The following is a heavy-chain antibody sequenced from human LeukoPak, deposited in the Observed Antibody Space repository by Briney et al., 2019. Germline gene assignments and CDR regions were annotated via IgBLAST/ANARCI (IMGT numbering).Heavy chain of an antibody. J-gene: IGHJ4*02. CDR3: AIGLRYFDWLSPFDY. V-gene: IGHV1-2*02. CDR2: INPNSGGT. CDR1: GYTFTGYY. D-gene: IGHD3-9*01. Sequence: GASVKVSCKASGYTFTGYYMHWVRQAPGQRLEWMGWINPNSGGTNYAQKFQGRVTMTRDTSISTAYMELSRLRSDDTAVYYCAIGLRYFDWLSPFDYWGQGTLVTVSS.